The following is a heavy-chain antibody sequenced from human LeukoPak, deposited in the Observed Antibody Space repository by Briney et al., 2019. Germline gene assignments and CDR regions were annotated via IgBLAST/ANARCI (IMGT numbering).Heavy chain of an antibody. CDR1: GGSFSGYY. D-gene: IGHD6-13*01. Sequence: SSETLSLTCAVYGGSFSGYYWSWIRQPPGKGLEWIGEINHSGSTNYNPSLKSRVTISVDTSKNQFSLKLSSVTAADTAVYYCARRTGYSSSWYRDYYYYYMDVWGKGTTVTISS. CDR3: ARRTGYSSSWYRDYYYYYMDV. J-gene: IGHJ6*03. V-gene: IGHV4-34*01. CDR2: INHSGST.